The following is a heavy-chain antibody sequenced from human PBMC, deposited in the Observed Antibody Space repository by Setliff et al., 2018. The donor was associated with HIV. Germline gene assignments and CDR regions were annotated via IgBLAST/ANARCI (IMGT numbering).Heavy chain of an antibody. V-gene: IGHV3-7*01. CDR1: GFSFNNYY. Sequence: GGSLRLSCIAPGFSFNNYYMTWVRQAPGKGLEWVGNIKSDGTEKNYADSVRGRFTISRDNTKNSLYLQMDGLRVEDTAVYYCARLRINDFWGQGTPVTVSS. J-gene: IGHJ4*02. CDR2: IKSDGTEK. CDR3: ARLRINDF.